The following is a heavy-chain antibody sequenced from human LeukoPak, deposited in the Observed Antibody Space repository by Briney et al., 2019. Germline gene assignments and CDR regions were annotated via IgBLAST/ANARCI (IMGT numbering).Heavy chain of an antibody. CDR1: GFTFSSYG. D-gene: IGHD6-6*01. V-gene: IGHV3-30*18. CDR2: ISYDGSNK. Sequence: GGSLRLSCAASGFTFSSYGMHWVRQAPGKGLEWVALISYDGSNKYFADSVKGRFTISRDNSKNTLYLQMNSLRAEDTAVYYCAKDKGSSFDYWGQGTLVTVSS. CDR3: AKDKGSSFDY. J-gene: IGHJ4*02.